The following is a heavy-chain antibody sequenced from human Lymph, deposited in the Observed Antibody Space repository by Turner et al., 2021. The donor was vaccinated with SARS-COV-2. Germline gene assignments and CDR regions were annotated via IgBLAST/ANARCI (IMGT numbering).Heavy chain of an antibody. CDR3: AKEGDTAMVNFDY. J-gene: IGHJ4*02. CDR1: GFTFSSYA. CDR2: ISGSGGST. Sequence: EVPLLESGGGLVQPGGSLTLLCAASGFTFSSYAMSWVRQATGKGLEWVSAISGSGGSTYYADSVKGRFTISRDNSKNTLYLQMNSLRAEDTAVYYCAKEGDTAMVNFDYWGQGTLVTVSS. D-gene: IGHD5-18*01. V-gene: IGHV3-23*01.